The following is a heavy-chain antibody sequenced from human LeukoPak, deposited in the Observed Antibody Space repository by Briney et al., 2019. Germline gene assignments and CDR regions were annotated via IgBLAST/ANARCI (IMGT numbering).Heavy chain of an antibody. D-gene: IGHD3-10*01. CDR1: GGSIGSSSYY. J-gene: IGHJ4*02. Sequence: SETLSLTCIVSGGSIGSSSYYWGWIRQPPGKGLEWIGSNSGSTYYNPSLKSRLTISVDTSKNQFSLKLSSVTAADTAVYYCARTRYYYNSRSYGAPYYFDYWGQGTLVTVSS. V-gene: IGHV4-39*01. CDR2: NSGST. CDR3: ARTRYYYNSRSYGAPYYFDY.